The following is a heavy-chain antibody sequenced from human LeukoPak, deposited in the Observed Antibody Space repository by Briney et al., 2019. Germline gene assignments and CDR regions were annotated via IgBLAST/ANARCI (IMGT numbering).Heavy chain of an antibody. J-gene: IGHJ4*02. V-gene: IGHV3-23*01. CDR3: AKDHRHYGSGGYYVRGNDY. CDR2: ISGGGGST. CDR1: GFNFINYA. Sequence: GGSLRLSCAASGFNFINYAMNWVRQAPGKGLEWVSGISGGGGSTYYADAVKGRFTISRDNSKNTLHLQMNSLRAEDTAVYFCAKDHRHYGSGGYYVRGNDYWGQGTLVTVSS. D-gene: IGHD3-10*01.